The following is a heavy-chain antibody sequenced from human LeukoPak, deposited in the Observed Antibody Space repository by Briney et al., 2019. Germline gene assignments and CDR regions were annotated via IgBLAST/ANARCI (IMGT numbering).Heavy chain of an antibody. CDR1: GFTFSSYG. D-gene: IGHD2-21*02. Sequence: PGGSLRLFCAASGFTFSSYGMHWVRQAPGKGLEWVAVISYDGSNKYYADSVKGRFTISRDNSKNTLYLQLNSLRAEDTAVYYCAKEGYCGGDCLEYFQHWGQGTLVTVSS. CDR2: ISYDGSNK. CDR3: AKEGYCGGDCLEYFQH. V-gene: IGHV3-30*18. J-gene: IGHJ1*01.